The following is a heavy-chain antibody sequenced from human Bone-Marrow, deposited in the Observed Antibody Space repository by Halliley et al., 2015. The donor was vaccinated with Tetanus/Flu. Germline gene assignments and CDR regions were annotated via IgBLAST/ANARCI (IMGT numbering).Heavy chain of an antibody. Sequence: IWYDGSNKHYVDSVKGRFTISRDNSKNTLYLQMNSLRVEDTAVYYCTRDTWDSTGYYYQPWGQGTQVTVSS. J-gene: IGHJ5*02. CDR3: TRDTWDSTGYYYQP. CDR2: IWYDGSNK. D-gene: IGHD3-22*01. V-gene: IGHV3-33*01.